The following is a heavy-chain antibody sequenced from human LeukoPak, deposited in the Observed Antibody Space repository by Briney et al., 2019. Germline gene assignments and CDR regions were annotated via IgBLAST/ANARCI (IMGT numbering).Heavy chain of an antibody. CDR2: ISGYNGNT. CDR3: ARDGRHRYYYDSSGFYGSWFDP. Sequence: ASVKVSCTASGYTFTSYGISWVRQAPGQGLEWMGWISGYNGNTKYAQKLQGRVTMTTDTSRTTAYMELRSLRSDDTAVYYCARDGRHRYYYDSSGFYGSWFDPWGQGTLVTVSS. CDR1: GYTFTSYG. D-gene: IGHD3-22*01. V-gene: IGHV1-18*01. J-gene: IGHJ5*02.